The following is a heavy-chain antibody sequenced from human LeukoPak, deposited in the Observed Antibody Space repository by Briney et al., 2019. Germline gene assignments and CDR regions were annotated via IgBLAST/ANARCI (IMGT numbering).Heavy chain of an antibody. J-gene: IGHJ4*02. CDR2: INHSGST. CDR3: ASLAVAGLSEGY. CDR1: GGSFSGYY. Sequence: PSETLSLTCAVYGGSFSGYYWSWIRQPPGKGLEWIGEINHSGSTNYNPSLKSRVTISVDTSRNQFSLKLSSVTAADTAVYYCASLAVAGLSEGYWGQGTLVIVSS. V-gene: IGHV4-34*01. D-gene: IGHD6-19*01.